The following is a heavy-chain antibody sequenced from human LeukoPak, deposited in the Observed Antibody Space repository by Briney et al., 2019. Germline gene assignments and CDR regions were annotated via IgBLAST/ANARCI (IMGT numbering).Heavy chain of an antibody. Sequence: GGSLRLSCAASGFTFSSYTTNWVRQAPGKGLEWVSYISSSGSTIHYEDSVKGRFTISRGNAKNSLYLQMNSLRVEDTAVYYCARSILVAGFDYWGQGTLVTVSS. CDR2: ISSSGSTI. D-gene: IGHD6-19*01. V-gene: IGHV3-48*01. CDR3: ARSILVAGFDY. CDR1: GFTFSSYT. J-gene: IGHJ4*02.